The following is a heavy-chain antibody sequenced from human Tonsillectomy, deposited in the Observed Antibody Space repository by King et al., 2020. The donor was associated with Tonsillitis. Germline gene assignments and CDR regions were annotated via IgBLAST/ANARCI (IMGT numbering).Heavy chain of an antibody. CDR1: GGSFSGYY. J-gene: IGHJ4*02. CDR2: INHIGST. CDR3: ARGGYYYDSSGYYLFDY. Sequence: VQLQQWGAALLKPSETLSLTCAVYGGSFSGYYWSWIRQPPGKGLEWIGEINHIGSTNYNPSLKSRVTISVDTSKNQFSLKLSSVTAADTAVYYCARGGYYYDSSGYYLFDYWGQGTLVTVSS. V-gene: IGHV4-34*01. D-gene: IGHD3-22*01.